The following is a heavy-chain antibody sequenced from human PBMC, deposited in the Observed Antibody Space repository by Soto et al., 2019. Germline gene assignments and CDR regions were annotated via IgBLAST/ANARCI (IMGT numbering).Heavy chain of an antibody. D-gene: IGHD3-22*01. CDR1: GFTFSSYG. J-gene: IGHJ6*02. V-gene: IGHV3-33*01. Sequence: QVQLVESGGGVVQPGRSLRLSCAASGFTFSSYGMHWVRQAPGKGLEWVAVIWYDGSNKYYADSVKGRFTTSRDNSKNTLYLQMNSLRAEDTAVYYCARFSSPFSDSSGYYYYGMDVWGQGTTVTVSS. CDR3: ARFSSPFSDSSGYYYYGMDV. CDR2: IWYDGSNK.